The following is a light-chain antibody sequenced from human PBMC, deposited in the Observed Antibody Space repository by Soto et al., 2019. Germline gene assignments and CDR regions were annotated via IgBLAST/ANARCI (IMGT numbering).Light chain of an antibody. J-gene: IGLJ2*01. CDR1: SSDIGTYDY. CDR2: EVT. V-gene: IGLV2-14*01. Sequence: QSALTQPASVSWSPGQSITISCTGTSSDIGTYDYVSWYQHHPGKAPKLMISEVTNRPSGVSDRFSGSKSGKTASLTISGLQAEDEADYYCSSYTTTTTPVVFGGGTKLTVL. CDR3: SSYTTTTTPVV.